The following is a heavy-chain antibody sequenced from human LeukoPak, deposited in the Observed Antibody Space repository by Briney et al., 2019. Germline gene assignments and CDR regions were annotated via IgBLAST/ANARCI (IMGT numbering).Heavy chain of an antibody. Sequence: GGSLRLSRTTSGFPFGGYAMSWVRQAPGKGLEWVAFIRSKDFGGTTNYAASVKGRFTISRDDFKSIAYLQMNSLKTEDTAAYYCSRETIQVGSRYFYYYLAVGGEGTTVTVSS. V-gene: IGHV3-49*04. CDR2: IRSKDFGGTT. J-gene: IGHJ6*03. D-gene: IGHD5-18*01. CDR1: GFPFGGYA. CDR3: SRETIQVGSRYFYYYLAV.